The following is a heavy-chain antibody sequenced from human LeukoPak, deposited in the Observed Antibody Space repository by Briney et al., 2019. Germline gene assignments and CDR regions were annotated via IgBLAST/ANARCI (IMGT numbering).Heavy chain of an antibody. J-gene: IGHJ3*02. Sequence: SETLSLTCTVSGYSISSAYYWGWIRQPPGKGLEWIGSIYYSGSTYYNPSLKSRVTISLDTSKNQFSLKLSSVTAADTAVYYCARDGGWYYAFDIWGQGTMVTVSS. D-gene: IGHD6-19*01. CDR1: GYSISSAYY. V-gene: IGHV4-38-2*02. CDR2: IYYSGST. CDR3: ARDGGWYYAFDI.